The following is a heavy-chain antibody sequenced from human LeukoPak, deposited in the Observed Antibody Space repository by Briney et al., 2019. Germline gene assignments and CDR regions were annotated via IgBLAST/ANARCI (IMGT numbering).Heavy chain of an antibody. D-gene: IGHD5-24*01. CDR1: GGSISSYY. Sequence: SETLSLTCTVSGGSISSYYWSWIRQPAGKGLEWIGRIYTSGSTNYNPSLKSRVTMSVDTSKNQFSLKLSSVTAADTAVYYCARNVEMATITPYFDYWGQGTLVTVSS. CDR3: ARNVEMATITPYFDY. V-gene: IGHV4-4*07. CDR2: IYTSGST. J-gene: IGHJ4*02.